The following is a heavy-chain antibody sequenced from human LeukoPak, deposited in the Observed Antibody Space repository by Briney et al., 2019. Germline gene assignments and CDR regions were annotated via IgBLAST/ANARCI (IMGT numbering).Heavy chain of an antibody. CDR1: GFTFSSDW. D-gene: IGHD2/OR15-2a*01. V-gene: IGHV3-7*01. CDR2: INQDGGVK. J-gene: IGHJ6*03. Sequence: GGSLRLSCAASGFTFSSDWMNWVRQAPGKGLEWVATINQDGGVKYYVDSVRGRFTISRDNAQNSLYLQMNSLRAEDTAVYYCARDTFYYYYYMDVWGKGTTVTVSS. CDR3: ARDTFYYYYYMDV.